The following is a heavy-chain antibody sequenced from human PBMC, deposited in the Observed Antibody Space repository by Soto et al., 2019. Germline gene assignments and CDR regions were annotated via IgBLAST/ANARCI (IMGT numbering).Heavy chain of an antibody. D-gene: IGHD2-2*01. V-gene: IGHV1-69*01. CDR2: IIPIFGTA. CDR3: ARAGASRSHIGY. J-gene: IGHJ4*02. Sequence: QVQLVQSGAEVKKPGSSVKGSCKASGGTFSSYAISWVRQAPGQGLEWRGGIIPIFGTANYAQKFQGRVTITADEPTSTAYMELSSVSSEDTAVYYFARAGASRSHIGYWGQGALVSVPS. CDR1: GGTFSSYA.